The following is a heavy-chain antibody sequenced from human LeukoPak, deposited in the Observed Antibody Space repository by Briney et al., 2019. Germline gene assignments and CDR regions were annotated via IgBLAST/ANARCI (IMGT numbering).Heavy chain of an antibody. CDR2: ISYDGITE. V-gene: IGHV3-30*04. CDR1: GFAFSSYA. Sequence: PGGSLRLSCAASGFAFSSYAMHWVRQAPGKGLEWLAIISYDGITEDYSDSVKGRFSISRDNFKNTLFLQMNGLRDEDTAVYYCARTRYSSSGFDYWGQGTLVTVSS. J-gene: IGHJ4*02. CDR3: ARTRYSSSGFDY. D-gene: IGHD6-13*01.